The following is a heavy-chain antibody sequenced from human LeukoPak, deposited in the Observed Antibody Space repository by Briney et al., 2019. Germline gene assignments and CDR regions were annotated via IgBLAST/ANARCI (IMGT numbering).Heavy chain of an antibody. J-gene: IGHJ3*02. Sequence: SETLSLTCTVSGGSISSYYWSWIRQPPGKGLEWIGYIYYSGSTNYNPSCQSRVTISGNTSKNQFSLDLSSVTAADTAVYYCASSGYYYRDAFDIWGQGTMVTVSS. D-gene: IGHD3-22*01. V-gene: IGHV4-59*01. CDR1: GGSISSYY. CDR3: ASSGYYYRDAFDI. CDR2: IYYSGST.